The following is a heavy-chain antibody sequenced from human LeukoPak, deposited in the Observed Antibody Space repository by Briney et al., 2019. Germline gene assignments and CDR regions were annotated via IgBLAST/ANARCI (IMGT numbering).Heavy chain of an antibody. CDR1: GFTFSSYS. D-gene: IGHD6-19*01. CDR3: ARHAPRIAVAGGGD. J-gene: IGHJ4*02. V-gene: IGHV3-21*01. Sequence: GGSLRLSCAASGFTFSSYSMNWVRQAPGKGLEWVSSISSSSSYIYYADSVKGRFTISRDNAKNSLYLQMNSLRAEDTAVYCCARHAPRIAVAGGGDWGQGTLVTVSS. CDR2: ISSSSSYI.